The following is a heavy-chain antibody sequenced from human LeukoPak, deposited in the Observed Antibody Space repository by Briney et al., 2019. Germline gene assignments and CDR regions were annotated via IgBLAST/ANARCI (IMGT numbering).Heavy chain of an antibody. CDR2: IDTNTGSP. V-gene: IGHV7-4-1*02. J-gene: IGHJ5*02. Sequence: RASVKLSCKASGSTSTNHAMNWVRQAPGQGLERMGWIDTNTGSPTYAQDFTGRLVFSVHTSANTAYLQISGLEAEDTAVYYCAPW. CDR3: AP. CDR1: GSTSTNHA.